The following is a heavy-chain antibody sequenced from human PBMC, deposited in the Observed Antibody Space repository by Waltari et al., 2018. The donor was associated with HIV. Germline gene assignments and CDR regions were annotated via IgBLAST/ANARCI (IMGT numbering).Heavy chain of an antibody. CDR2: INPSGERT. J-gene: IGHJ3*01. D-gene: IGHD3-3*01. CDR1: GYSFRNNY. CDR3: TRDKAIGIITSVFDF. Sequence: QVQLVQSGAEVKKPGASGKVSCKASGYSFRNNYIHWVRQAPGQGREWMGIINPSGERTNYAQKFQGRVTITRDTATSTVYMELSSLRSEDTAVYYCTRDKAIGIITSVFDFWGQGTMVTVSS. V-gene: IGHV1-46*01.